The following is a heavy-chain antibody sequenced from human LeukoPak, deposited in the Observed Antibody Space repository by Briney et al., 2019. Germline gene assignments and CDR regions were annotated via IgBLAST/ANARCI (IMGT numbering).Heavy chain of an antibody. D-gene: IGHD3-22*01. CDR1: GFTFSSYA. Sequence: GRSLRLSCAVSGFTFSSYAMHWVRQAPGKGLEWVAVISYDGSNKYYADSVKGRFTISRDNSKNTLYLQMNSLRAEDTAVYYCARGHDSSGYYYGKGAFDYWGQGTLVTVSS. CDR2: ISYDGSNK. CDR3: ARGHDSSGYYYGKGAFDY. J-gene: IGHJ4*02. V-gene: IGHV3-30-3*01.